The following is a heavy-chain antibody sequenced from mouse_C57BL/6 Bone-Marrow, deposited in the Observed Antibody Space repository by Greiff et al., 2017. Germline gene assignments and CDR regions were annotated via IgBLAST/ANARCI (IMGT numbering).Heavy chain of an antibody. V-gene: IGHV5-6*02. CDR1: GFTFSSYG. CDR3: ARHQWLRQGDYYAMDY. Sequence: EVKLVESGGDLVKPGGSLKLSCAASGFTFSSYGMSWVRQTPDKRLEWVATISSGGSYTYYPDSVKGRFTISRDNAKNTLYLQMSSLKSEDTAMYYCARHQWLRQGDYYAMDYWGQGTSVTVSS. D-gene: IGHD2-2*01. CDR2: ISSGGSYT. J-gene: IGHJ4*01.